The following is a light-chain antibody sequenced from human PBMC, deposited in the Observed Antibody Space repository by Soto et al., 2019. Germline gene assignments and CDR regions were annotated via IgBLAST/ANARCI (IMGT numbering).Light chain of an antibody. V-gene: IGKV1-5*03. CDR3: QQYNNYSLT. Sequence: DIQMTQSPSTLPASVGDRVTITCRASQSISSWLAWYQQKPGKAPKLLIYKASNLESGVPSRFSGSGSGTEFTLTISSLQPDDFATYYCQQYNNYSLTFGGGTKV. CDR1: QSISSW. J-gene: IGKJ4*01. CDR2: KAS.